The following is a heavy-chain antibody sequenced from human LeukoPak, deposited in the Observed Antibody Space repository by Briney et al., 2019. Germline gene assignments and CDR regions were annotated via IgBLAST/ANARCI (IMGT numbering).Heavy chain of an antibody. V-gene: IGHV3-11*04. CDR3: AREASGNYHVFDS. CDR2: ITNSGRST. D-gene: IGHD1-26*01. CDR1: EFSFSNYF. Sequence: GGSLRLSCEASEFSFSNYFMSWIRQAPGKGLEWVSYITNSGRSTNYADAVKGRFTISRDNAKKSIYLEMTDLRAEDTGVYYCAREASGNYHVFDSWGQGTLVTVSS. J-gene: IGHJ4*02.